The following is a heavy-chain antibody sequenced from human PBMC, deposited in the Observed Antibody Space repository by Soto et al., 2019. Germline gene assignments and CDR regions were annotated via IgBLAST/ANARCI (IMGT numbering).Heavy chain of an antibody. D-gene: IGHD1-26*01. CDR3: GRDRGSTLPMDV. CDR1: GASITSGGSY. Sequence: PAETLSLTCSVSGASITSGGSYWTWIRQHPGQGREWTGNILYSEKNYYNPSLKSRITISVNTSNKQFLQKVNSVAAANTADYCAGRDRGSTLPMDVWGQGTTVTVSS. CDR2: ILYSEKN. J-gene: IGHJ6*02. V-gene: IGHV4-31*03.